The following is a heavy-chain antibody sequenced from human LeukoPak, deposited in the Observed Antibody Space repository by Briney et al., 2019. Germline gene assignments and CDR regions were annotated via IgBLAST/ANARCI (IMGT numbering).Heavy chain of an antibody. V-gene: IGHV3-74*01. CDR1: GFTFNNYW. CDR2: TNTHGTST. CDR3: LAGYYYYYMDV. D-gene: IGHD6-13*01. Sequence: GGSLRLSCAASGFTFNNYWMHWVRHAPGKGLVWVARTNTHGTSTNYADSVKGRFIISRDNANNPLYLQMNGLRAEDTGVYYALAGYYYYYMDVWGKGTTVTVSS. J-gene: IGHJ6*03.